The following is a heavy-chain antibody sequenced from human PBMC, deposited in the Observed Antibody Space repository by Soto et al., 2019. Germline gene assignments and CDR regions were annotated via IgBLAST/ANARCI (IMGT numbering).Heavy chain of an antibody. D-gene: IGHD6-6*01. CDR2: ISNDGSNK. CDR3: AKVIRADSTSSNFYYYSGMDV. V-gene: IGHV3-30*18. J-gene: IGHJ6*02. Sequence: QVQMVESGGGVVQPGRSLRLSCAASGFSFSTYGMHWVGRAQGKGLGWMAVISNDGSNKYYADSVKGRFTISRDNSKDTLFLQMNSLRGEDTAIYYCAKVIRADSTSSNFYYYSGMDVWGQGTTVTVSS. CDR1: GFSFSTYG.